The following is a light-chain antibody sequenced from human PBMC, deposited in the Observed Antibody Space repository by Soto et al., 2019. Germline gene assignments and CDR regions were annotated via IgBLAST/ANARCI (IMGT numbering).Light chain of an antibody. CDR2: EVS. CDR3: QHYDSYPWT. CDR1: QSISNW. V-gene: IGKV1-5*01. J-gene: IGKJ1*01. Sequence: DIQLTQSPSTLSASVGDRVTITCRASQSISNWLAWYQQKPGKGPKLLMYEVSTLERGVPSRFSGSGSGTEFTLSIYSLQPDDFATYYCQHYDSYPWTFGQGTNVDIK.